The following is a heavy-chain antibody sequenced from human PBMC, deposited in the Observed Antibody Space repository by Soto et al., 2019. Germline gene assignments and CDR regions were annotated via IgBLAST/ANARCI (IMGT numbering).Heavy chain of an antibody. Sequence: GESLKISCKGSGYSFTSYWIGWVRQMPGKGLEWMRIIYPGDSDTRYSPSFQGQVTISADKSISTAYLQWSSLKASDTAMYYCARHGGRSSSNPEGYYYYYGMDVWGQGTTVTVSS. CDR3: ARHGGRSSSNPEGYYYYYGMDV. D-gene: IGHD6-6*01. CDR2: IYPGDSDT. J-gene: IGHJ6*02. V-gene: IGHV5-51*01. CDR1: GYSFTSYW.